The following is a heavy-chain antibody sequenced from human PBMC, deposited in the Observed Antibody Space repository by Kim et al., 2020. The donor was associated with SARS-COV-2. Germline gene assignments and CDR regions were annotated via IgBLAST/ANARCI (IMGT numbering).Heavy chain of an antibody. CDR3: GTRLAAAGRLDAFDI. CDR2: FDPEDGET. J-gene: IGHJ3*02. V-gene: IGHV1-24*01. CDR1: GYTLTELS. Sequence: ASVKVSCKVSGYTLTELSMHWVRQAPGKGLEWMGGFDPEDGETIYAQKFQGRVTVTEDTSTDTAYMELSSLRSEDTAVYYCGTRLAAAGRLDAFDIWGQGTMVTVSS. D-gene: IGHD6-13*01.